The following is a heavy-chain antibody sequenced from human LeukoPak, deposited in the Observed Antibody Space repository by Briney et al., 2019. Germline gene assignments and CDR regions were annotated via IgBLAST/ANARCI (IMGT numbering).Heavy chain of an antibody. V-gene: IGHV3-23*01. J-gene: IGHJ4*02. Sequence: GGSLRLSCAASGFTFSSYAMSWVRQAPGKGLEWVSTISGSGGSTYYADSVNARFTISRDNSKNTLYLQMNSLRAEDTAVYYCAKGTSMIVVVTDSFDYWGQGTLVTVSS. CDR2: ISGSGGST. CDR1: GFTFSSYA. D-gene: IGHD3-22*01. CDR3: AKGTSMIVVVTDSFDY.